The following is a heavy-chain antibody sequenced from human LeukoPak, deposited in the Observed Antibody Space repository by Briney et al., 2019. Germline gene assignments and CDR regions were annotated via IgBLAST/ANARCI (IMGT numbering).Heavy chain of an antibody. D-gene: IGHD3-16*01. CDR3: AKEDSYDTTDYFDY. Sequence: GGSLRLSCAASGFSFSSYGMHWVRQAPGKGLEWVAFIRDGGSNKYHAESVKGRLTISRDNSKNTLYLQMNNLRAEDTAVYYCAKEDSYDTTDYFDYWGQGTLVTVSS. CDR2: IRDGGSNK. CDR1: GFSFSSYG. J-gene: IGHJ4*02. V-gene: IGHV3-30*02.